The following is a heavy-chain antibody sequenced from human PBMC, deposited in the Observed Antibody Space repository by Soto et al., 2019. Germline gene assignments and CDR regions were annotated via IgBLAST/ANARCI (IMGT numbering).Heavy chain of an antibody. Sequence: EVQLVKSGGGLVQPGGSLRLSCAASGFTVSRNYMSWVRQAPGKGLEWVSVIYSDDNTYYADSVKGRFTISRYNSKNTLYLQMNSLRTEDTAVYYCARSRDFHYGMDVWGQGTTVTVSS. J-gene: IGHJ6*02. V-gene: IGHV3-53*04. CDR2: IYSDDNT. CDR1: GFTVSRNY. CDR3: ARSRDFHYGMDV.